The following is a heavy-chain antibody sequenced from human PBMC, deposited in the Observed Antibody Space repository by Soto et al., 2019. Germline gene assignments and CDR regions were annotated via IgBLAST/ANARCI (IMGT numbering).Heavy chain of an antibody. D-gene: IGHD2-2*01. Sequence: LGESLKISCKGSGYSFTSYWIGWVRQMPGKGLEWMGIIYPGDSDTRYSPSFQGQVTISADKSISTAYLQWSSLKASDTAMYYCARSVPAAMNYYYGMDVWGQGTTVTVSS. CDR3: ARSVPAAMNYYYGMDV. CDR2: IYPGDSDT. CDR1: GYSFTSYW. V-gene: IGHV5-51*01. J-gene: IGHJ6*02.